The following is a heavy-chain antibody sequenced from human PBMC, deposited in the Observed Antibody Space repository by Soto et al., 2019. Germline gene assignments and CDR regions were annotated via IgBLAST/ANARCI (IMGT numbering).Heavy chain of an antibody. Sequence: QVRLVQSGAEVKKPGASVKISCETSGYTFTKFHLHWVRQAPGQGLEWVGRINPAGGAANYAQPFQVRVSVTTVTSTSTVCMQLSNLRSEDTAVYYCATEGYPRLYAATVYDYWGQGTLLSVSS. CDR3: ATEGYPRLYAATVYDY. J-gene: IGHJ4*02. D-gene: IGHD3-16*02. CDR1: GYTFTKFH. CDR2: INPAGGAA. V-gene: IGHV1-46*01.